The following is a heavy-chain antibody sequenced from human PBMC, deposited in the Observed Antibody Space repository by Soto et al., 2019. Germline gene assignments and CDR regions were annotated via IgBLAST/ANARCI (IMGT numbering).Heavy chain of an antibody. CDR3: ARGRKRYYDSSGYPFDY. J-gene: IGHJ4*02. CDR1: GWSFSGYY. D-gene: IGHD3-22*01. Sequence: SETLSLNCSVYGWSFSGYYWSWIRQPPGKGLEWIGEINHSGSTNYNPSLKSRVTISVDTSKNQFSLKLSSVTAADTAVYYCARGRKRYYDSSGYPFDYWGQGTLVTVSS. V-gene: IGHV4-34*01. CDR2: INHSGST.